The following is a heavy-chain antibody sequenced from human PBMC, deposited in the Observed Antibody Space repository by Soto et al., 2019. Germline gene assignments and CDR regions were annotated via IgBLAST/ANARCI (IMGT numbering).Heavy chain of an antibody. CDR2: IIPIFGTA. V-gene: IGHV1-69*13. D-gene: IGHD6-13*01. CDR1: GGTFSSYA. CDR3: ARDDSPGIVAAGNYYYYGMDV. J-gene: IGHJ6*02. Sequence: SVKVSCKASGGTFSSYAISWVLQAPGEGLEWMGGIIPIFGTANYAQKFQGRVTITADESTSTAYMELSSLRSEDTAVYYCARDDSPGIVAAGNYYYYGMDVWGQGTTVTVSS.